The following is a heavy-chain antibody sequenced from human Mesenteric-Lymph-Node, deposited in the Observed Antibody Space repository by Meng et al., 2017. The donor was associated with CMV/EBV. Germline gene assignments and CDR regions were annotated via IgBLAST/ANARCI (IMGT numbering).Heavy chain of an antibody. CDR1: GGTFSSYA. J-gene: IGHJ4*02. V-gene: IGHV1-69*10. CDR3: ARDVDNLYDFWSGSEYYFDY. Sequence: SVKVSCKASGGTFSSYAISWVRQAPGQGLEWMGGIIPILGIANYAQKFQGRVTITADKSTSTAYMELSSLRSEDTAVYYCARDVDNLYDFWSGSEYYFDYWGQGTLVTVSS. CDR2: IIPILGIA. D-gene: IGHD3-3*01.